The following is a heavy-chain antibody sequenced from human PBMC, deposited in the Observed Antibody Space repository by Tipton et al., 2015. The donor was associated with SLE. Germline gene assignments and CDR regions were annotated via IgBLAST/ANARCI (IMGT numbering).Heavy chain of an antibody. CDR2: IKEDGSEK. V-gene: IGHV3-7*01. CDR3: TREGMGAKTLYGMDA. J-gene: IGHJ6*02. D-gene: IGHD1-26*01. Sequence: SLRLSCTASGFTFSRYAMTWVRQAPGKGLDWVANIKEDGSEKYYVDSVKGRFTISRDNAKNTLYLQINSLRDEDTAVYYCTREGMGAKTLYGMDAWGQGTTVTVSS. CDR1: GFTFSRYA.